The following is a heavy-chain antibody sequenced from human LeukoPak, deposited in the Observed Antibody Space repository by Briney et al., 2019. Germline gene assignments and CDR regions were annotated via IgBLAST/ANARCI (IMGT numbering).Heavy chain of an antibody. D-gene: IGHD5-12*01. CDR3: ARQRVILPTISPDC. J-gene: IGHJ4*02. CDR2: IYYSGST. Sequence: SETLSLTCTVSGGSISSSSYYWGWIRQPPGKGLEWIGSIYYSGSTYYNPSLKSQVTISVDTSKNQFSLKLSTVTAADTAVYYCARQRVILPTISPDCWGQGTLVTVSS. V-gene: IGHV4-39*01. CDR1: GGSISSSSYY.